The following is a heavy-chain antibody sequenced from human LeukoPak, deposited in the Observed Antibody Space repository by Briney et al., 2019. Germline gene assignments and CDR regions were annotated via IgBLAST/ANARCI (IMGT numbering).Heavy chain of an antibody. J-gene: IGHJ4*02. Sequence: PGRSLRLSCAASGFIFSNSGMHWVRQAPGKGLEWVTVIYTDGSTKYYADSVKGRFTISRDNSQNTLYLQMNSLRAEDTAVHYCARNSGGRRYYFTEWGQGTLVTVSS. CDR2: IYTDGSTK. CDR3: ARNSGGRRYYFTE. V-gene: IGHV3-33*01. CDR1: GFIFSNSG. D-gene: IGHD3-10*01.